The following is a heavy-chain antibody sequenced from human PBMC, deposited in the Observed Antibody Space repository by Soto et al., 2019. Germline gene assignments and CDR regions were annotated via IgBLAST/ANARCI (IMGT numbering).Heavy chain of an antibody. CDR3: ARSILAARRSGYYYYGMDV. Sequence: GGSLRLSCAASGFTFSSYSMNWVRQAPGKGLEWVSSISSSSSYIYYADSVKGRFTISRDNAKNSLYLQMNSLRAEDTAVYYCARSILAARRSGYYYYGMDVWGQGTTVTVSS. J-gene: IGHJ6*02. D-gene: IGHD6-6*01. CDR1: GFTFSSYS. V-gene: IGHV3-21*01. CDR2: ISSSSSYI.